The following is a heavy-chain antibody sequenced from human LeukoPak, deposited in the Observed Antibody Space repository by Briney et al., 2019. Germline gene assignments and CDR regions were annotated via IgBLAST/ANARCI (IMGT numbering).Heavy chain of an antibody. D-gene: IGHD3-10*01. CDR3: ARHGTPLRYGSGNYYKGAPFDY. J-gene: IGHJ4*02. CDR2: IYYSGST. Sequence: NPSETLSLTCTVSGGSISSSSYYWGWIRQPPGKGLEWIGSIYYSGSTYYNPSLKSRVTISVDTSKNQFSLKLSSVTAADTAVYYCARHGTPLRYGSGNYYKGAPFDYWGQGTLVTVSS. CDR1: GGSISSSSYY. V-gene: IGHV4-39*01.